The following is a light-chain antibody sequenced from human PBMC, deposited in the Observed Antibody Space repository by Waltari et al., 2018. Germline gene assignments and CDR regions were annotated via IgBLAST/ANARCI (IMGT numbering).Light chain of an antibody. CDR2: WAS. V-gene: IGKV4-1*01. CDR3: QQYYSTLS. CDR1: QSVLYSSNNKNY. J-gene: IGKJ4*01. Sequence: DIVMTQSPDSLAVSLGERATINCKSSQSVLYSSNNKNYLAWYQQKPGQPPKLLIYWASTRESGVRDRFSGSGSGTDLTLTISSLQAEDVAVYYCQQYYSTLSFGGGTKVEIK.